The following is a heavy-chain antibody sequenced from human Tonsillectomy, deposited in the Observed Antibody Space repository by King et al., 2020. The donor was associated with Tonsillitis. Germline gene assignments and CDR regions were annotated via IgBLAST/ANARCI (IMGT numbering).Heavy chain of an antibody. CDR1: GFTFSSYS. D-gene: IGHD3-9*01. V-gene: IGHV3-21*01. CDR3: ARDVLDILTGYYYFDY. Sequence: VQLVESGGGLVKPGGSLRLSCAASGFTFSSYSMNWVRQAPGKGLEWVSSISSSSSYIYYADALKGRFTISRDNAKNSLYLQMNSLRAEDTAVYYCARDVLDILTGYYYFDYWGQGTLVTVSS. J-gene: IGHJ4*02. CDR2: ISSSSSYI.